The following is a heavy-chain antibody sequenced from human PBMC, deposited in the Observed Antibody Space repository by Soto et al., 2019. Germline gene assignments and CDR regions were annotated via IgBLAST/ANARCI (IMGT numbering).Heavy chain of an antibody. Sequence: GESLKISCQVSGYRFTSYWLTWLRQVPGKGLKCLGRIEPRDSYTNYSPSFQGHDTISVDKSINTAYLQWNSLKASDTAIYYCARVGATTLHYFDSWGQGTLVTVSS. CDR1: GYRFTSYW. J-gene: IGHJ4*02. CDR2: IEPRDSYT. V-gene: IGHV5-10-1*01. D-gene: IGHD1-26*01. CDR3: ARVGATTLHYFDS.